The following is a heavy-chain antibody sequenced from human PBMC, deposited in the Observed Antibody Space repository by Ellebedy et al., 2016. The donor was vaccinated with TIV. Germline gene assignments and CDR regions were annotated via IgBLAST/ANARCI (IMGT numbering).Heavy chain of an antibody. CDR3: AKDGVSGSYMYYFDY. CDR2: IWYDGSNK. J-gene: IGHJ4*02. D-gene: IGHD1-26*01. Sequence: GESLKISCAASGFTFSSYGMHWVRQAPGKGLEWVAVIWYDGSNKYYADSVKGRFTISRDNSKNTLYLQMNSLRAEDTAVYYCAKDGVSGSYMYYFDYWGQGTLVTVSS. V-gene: IGHV3-30*02. CDR1: GFTFSSYG.